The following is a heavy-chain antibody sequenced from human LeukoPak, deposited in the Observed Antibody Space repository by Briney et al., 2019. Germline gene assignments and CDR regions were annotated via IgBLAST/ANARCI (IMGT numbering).Heavy chain of an antibody. V-gene: IGHV7-4-1*02. CDR1: GYTFTSYA. J-gene: IGHJ4*02. Sequence: GASVKVSCKASGYTFTSYAMNWVRQAPGQGLEWMGWINTNTGNPTYAQGFTGRFVFSLDTSVSTAYLQISSLKAEDTAVYYCARALTMVRGVIYPLLGYWGQGTLVTVSS. D-gene: IGHD3-10*01. CDR2: INTNTGNP. CDR3: ARALTMVRGVIYPLLGY.